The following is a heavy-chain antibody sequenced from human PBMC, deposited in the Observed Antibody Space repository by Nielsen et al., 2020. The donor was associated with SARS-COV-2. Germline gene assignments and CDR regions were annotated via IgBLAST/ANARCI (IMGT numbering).Heavy chain of an antibody. V-gene: IGHV3-33*04. Sequence: GESLKISCAASGFAFSTHAMHWVRQAPGKGLEWVAMIWRGGNYKFYPDSVRGRFTISRDDSKNLVSLQMESLRVEDMALYYCTRDPPDSGWALDYWGQGIPVTVSS. CDR2: IWRGGNYK. J-gene: IGHJ4*02. CDR3: TRDPPDSGWALDY. CDR1: GFAFSTHA. D-gene: IGHD6-19*01.